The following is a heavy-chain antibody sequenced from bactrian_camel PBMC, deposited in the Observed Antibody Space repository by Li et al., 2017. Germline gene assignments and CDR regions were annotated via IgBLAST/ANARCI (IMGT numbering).Heavy chain of an antibody. CDR3: VRSEYGGSWFSFDH. V-gene: IGHV3S10*01. CDR2: IDRYGSP. Sequence: VQLVESGGGLVQPGGSLRLSCAASGFTFRNYDMAWVRQAPGKGLEWVSAIDRYGSPSYADSVKGRFTISQEKSKNTVYLQMNSLKPEDTAVYYCVRSEYGGSWFSFDHWGQGTQVTVS. J-gene: IGHJ4*01. CDR1: GFTFRNYD. D-gene: IGHD6*01.